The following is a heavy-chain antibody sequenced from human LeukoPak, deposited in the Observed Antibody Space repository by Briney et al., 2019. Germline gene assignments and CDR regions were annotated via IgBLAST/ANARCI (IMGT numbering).Heavy chain of an antibody. J-gene: IGHJ4*02. CDR3: ARMELSGLIGY. CDR2: IYYSGST. CDR1: GGSISSSSYY. V-gene: IGHV4-39*01. D-gene: IGHD1-7*01. Sequence: SETLSLTCTASGGSISSSSYYWGWIRQPPGKGLEWIGRIYYSGSTYYNPSLKSRVTISVDTSKNQFSLKLSSVTAADTAVYYSARMELSGLIGYWGQGTLVTVSS.